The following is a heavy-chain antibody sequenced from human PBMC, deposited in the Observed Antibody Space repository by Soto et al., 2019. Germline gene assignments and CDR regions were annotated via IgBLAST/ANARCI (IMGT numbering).Heavy chain of an antibody. CDR2: IYYSGST. CDR3: ARGVRTYYYDSSGYLGY. J-gene: IGHJ4*02. V-gene: IGHV4-59*01. CDR1: DGSISSYY. D-gene: IGHD3-22*01. Sequence: PSETLSPTCTVSDGSISSYYWSWIRQPPEKRLEWIGYIYYSGSTNYNPSLKSRVTISVDTSKDQVSLKVSSVTAADTAVYYCARGVRTYYYDSSGYLGYWGQGTVVTVSS.